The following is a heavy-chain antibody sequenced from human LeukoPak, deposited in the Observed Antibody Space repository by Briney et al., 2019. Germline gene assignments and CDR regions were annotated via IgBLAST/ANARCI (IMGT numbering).Heavy chain of an antibody. J-gene: IGHJ4*02. V-gene: IGHV3-15*01. CDR3: AKRPGVSAAVYFDS. CDR2: IKSKTDGGTT. Sequence: GGSLRLSCAASGFTFSNAWMSWVRQAPGKGLEWVGRIKSKTDGGTTDYAAPVKGRFTISRDDSKNTLYLQMNSLRAEDTAVYYCAKRPGVSAAVYFDSWGQGTLLTVSS. CDR1: GFTFSNAW. D-gene: IGHD6-13*01.